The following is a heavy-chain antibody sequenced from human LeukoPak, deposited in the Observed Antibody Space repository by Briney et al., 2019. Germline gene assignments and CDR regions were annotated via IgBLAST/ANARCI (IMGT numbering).Heavy chain of an antibody. V-gene: IGHV1-69*05. J-gene: IGHJ6*03. CDR3: ARTSTTGPHYYYYYMDV. CDR1: GYTFTSYG. D-gene: IGHD4-17*01. Sequence: ASVKVSCKASGYTFTSYGISWVRQAPGQGLEWRGGIIPIFGTANYAQKFQGRVTITTDESTSTAYMELSSLRSEDTAVYYCARTSTTGPHYYYYYMDVWGKGTTVTVSS. CDR2: IIPIFGTA.